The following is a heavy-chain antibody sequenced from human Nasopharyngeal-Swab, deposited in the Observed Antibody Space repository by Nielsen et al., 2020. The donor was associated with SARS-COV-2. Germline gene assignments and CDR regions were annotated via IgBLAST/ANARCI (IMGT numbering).Heavy chain of an antibody. CDR1: GFTFSSYS. CDR2: ISSSSSYI. J-gene: IGHJ4*02. D-gene: IGHD3-10*01. Sequence: GESLKISCAASGFTFSSYSMNWVRQAPGKGLEWVSSISSSSSYIYYADSVKGRFTISRDNAKNSLYLQMNSLRAEDTAVYYCARGLWFGEGFDYWGQGTLVTVSS. CDR3: ARGLWFGEGFDY. V-gene: IGHV3-21*01.